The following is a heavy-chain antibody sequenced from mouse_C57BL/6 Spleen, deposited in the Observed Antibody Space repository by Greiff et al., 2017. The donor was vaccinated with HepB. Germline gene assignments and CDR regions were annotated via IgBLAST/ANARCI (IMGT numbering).Heavy chain of an antibody. Sequence: EVQLQQSGPELVKPGASVKISCKASGYTFTDYYMNWVKQSHGKSLEWIGDINPNNGGTSYNQKFKGKATLTVDKSSSTAYMELRSLTSEDSAVYYCARMGGRSPNYAMDYWGQGTSVTVSS. CDR1: GYTFTDYY. CDR3: ARMGGRSPNYAMDY. CDR2: INPNNGGT. D-gene: IGHD1-1*01. J-gene: IGHJ4*01. V-gene: IGHV1-26*01.